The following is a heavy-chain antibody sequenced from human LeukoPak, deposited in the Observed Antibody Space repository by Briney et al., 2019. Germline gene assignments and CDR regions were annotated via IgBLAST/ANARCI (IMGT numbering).Heavy chain of an antibody. CDR2: ISSSSSTI. CDR1: GFTFSSYS. J-gene: IGHJ4*02. V-gene: IGHV3-48*04. D-gene: IGHD5-24*01. Sequence: GGSLRLSCAASGFTFSSYSMNWVRQAPGKGLEWVSYISSSSSTIYYADSVKGRFTISRDNAKNSLYLQMNSLRAEDTAVYYCAREPGNGYNLLDNGGREPLVTVPS. CDR3: AREPGNGYNLLDN.